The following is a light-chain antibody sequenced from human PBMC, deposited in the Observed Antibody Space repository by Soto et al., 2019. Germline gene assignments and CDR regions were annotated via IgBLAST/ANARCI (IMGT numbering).Light chain of an antibody. V-gene: IGLV2-23*01. J-gene: IGLJ2*01. CDR1: SSDVGSYNL. CDR2: EGS. Sequence: QSALTQPASVSGSPGQSITISCTGTSSDVGSYNLVSWYQQHPGKAPKLMIYEGSKRPSGVSNRFSGSKSGNTASLTISGLQAEDEGDYYCCSYAGSSTFVVFGGGTKLTVL. CDR3: CSYAGSSTFVV.